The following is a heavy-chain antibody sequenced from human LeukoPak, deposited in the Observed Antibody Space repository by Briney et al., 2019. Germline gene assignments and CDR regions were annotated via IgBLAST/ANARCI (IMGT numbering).Heavy chain of an antibody. V-gene: IGHV1-2*02. CDR2: SNPKSGGT. CDR3: ASGYEILTAYQSFSYFDY. J-gene: IGHJ4*02. D-gene: IGHD3-9*01. CDR1: GYTFTGYY. Sequence: ASVTVSCKASGYTFTGYYMHCVRPAPGQELEWMGWSNPKSGGTNYAQKLQGRVTMSRDTSISTAYMELSRLRPDDTAVYYCASGYEILTAYQSFSYFDYWGQGTLVTVSS.